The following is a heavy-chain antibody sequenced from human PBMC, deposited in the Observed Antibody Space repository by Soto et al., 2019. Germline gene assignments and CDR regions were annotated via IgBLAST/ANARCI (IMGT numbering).Heavy chain of an antibody. CDR1: GYTFTSYD. V-gene: IGHV1-8*01. J-gene: IGHJ4*02. CDR3: ARGLVDGSGYYVDY. Sequence: QVQLVQSGAEVKKPGASVKVSCKSSGYTFTSYDINWVRQATGQWLEWMGWMNPNSGNTGYAQKFQGRVTMTRNTSISTAYVELSSLRSEDADVHYCARGLVDGSGYYVDYWGQGTLVTVSS. CDR2: MNPNSGNT. D-gene: IGHD3-22*01.